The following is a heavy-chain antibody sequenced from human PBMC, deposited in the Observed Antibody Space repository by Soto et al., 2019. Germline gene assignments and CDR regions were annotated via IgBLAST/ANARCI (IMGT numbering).Heavy chain of an antibody. V-gene: IGHV3-33*01. D-gene: IGHD3-22*01. Sequence: GGSLRLSCAASGFTFTSYGMHWVRQAPGKGLEWVAGIWYDGNSKYYGDSVKGRFTISRDNSKNTLYLEMNSLRGDDTAVYYSARENYYDTSGLDYWGQGTLVTVSS. CDR1: GFTFTSYG. J-gene: IGHJ4*02. CDR3: ARENYYDTSGLDY. CDR2: IWYDGNSK.